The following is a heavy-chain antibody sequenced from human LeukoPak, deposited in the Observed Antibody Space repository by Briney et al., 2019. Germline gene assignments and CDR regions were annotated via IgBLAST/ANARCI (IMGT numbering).Heavy chain of an antibody. CDR3: ARVGGGYAGY. CDR1: GLTFSSYS. V-gene: IGHV3-21*01. Sequence: PGGSLRLSCAASGLTFSSYSMNWVRQAPGKGLEWVSSISSSSSYIYYADSVKGRFTISRDNAKNSLYLQMNSLRAEDTAVYYCARVGGGYAGYWGQGTLVTVSS. J-gene: IGHJ4*02. CDR2: ISSSSSYI. D-gene: IGHD1-26*01.